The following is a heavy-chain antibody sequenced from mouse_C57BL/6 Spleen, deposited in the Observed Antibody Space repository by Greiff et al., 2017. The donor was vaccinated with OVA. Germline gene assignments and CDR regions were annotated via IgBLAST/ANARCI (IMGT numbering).Heavy chain of an antibody. CDR2: IRNKANGYTT. CDR1: GFTFTDYY. CDR3: ARYSNYGRGFDY. V-gene: IGHV7-3*01. D-gene: IGHD2-1*01. Sequence: EVMLVESGGGLVQPGGSLSLSCAASGFTFTDYYMSWVRQPPGKALEWLGFIRNKANGYTTEYSASVKGRFTISSDNSQSILYLQMNALRAEDSATYYCARYSNYGRGFDYWGQGTTLTVSS. J-gene: IGHJ2*01.